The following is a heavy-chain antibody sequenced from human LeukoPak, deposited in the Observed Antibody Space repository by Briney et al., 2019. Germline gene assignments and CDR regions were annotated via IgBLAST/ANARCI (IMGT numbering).Heavy chain of an antibody. D-gene: IGHD3-10*01. CDR3: ARAKAEGRFGWFDP. J-gene: IGHJ5*02. CDR2: IYYSGST. CDR1: GGSISSGGYY. V-gene: IGHV4-31*03. Sequence: PSETLSLTCTVSGGSISSGGYYWSWIRQHPGKGLEWIGYIYYSGSTYYNPSLKSRVTISVDTSKNQFSLKLSSVTAADTAVYYWARAKAEGRFGWFDPWGQGTLVTVS.